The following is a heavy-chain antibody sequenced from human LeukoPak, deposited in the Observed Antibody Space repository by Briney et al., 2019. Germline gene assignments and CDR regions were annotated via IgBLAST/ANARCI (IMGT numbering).Heavy chain of an antibody. V-gene: IGHV3-13*01. CDR3: ARGRFWSGYYPEAFDY. CDR1: GFTFSSYD. D-gene: IGHD3-3*01. CDR2: IGTAGDT. Sequence: GGSLRLSCAASGFTFSSYDMHWVRQATGKDLEWVSAIGTAGDTYYPGSVKGRFTISRENAKNSLYLQMNSLRAGDTAVYYCARGRFWSGYYPEAFDYWGQGTLVTVSS. J-gene: IGHJ4*02.